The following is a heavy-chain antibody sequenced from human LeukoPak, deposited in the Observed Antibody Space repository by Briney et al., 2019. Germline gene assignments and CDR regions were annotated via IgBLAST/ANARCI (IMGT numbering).Heavy chain of an antibody. J-gene: IGHJ6*03. V-gene: IGHV4-34*01. CDR3: WISGIVRYYYMDV. CDR2: INHSGAT. Sequence: PSETLSLTCAVYGGSFSGYYWSWIRQSPGKGLEWIGKINHSGATDYNPSLKSRVTISSDTSKNQSSLKLSSVTAADTAVYYCWISGIVRYYYMDVWGKGTTVSVSS. CDR1: GGSFSGYY. D-gene: IGHD2-8*01.